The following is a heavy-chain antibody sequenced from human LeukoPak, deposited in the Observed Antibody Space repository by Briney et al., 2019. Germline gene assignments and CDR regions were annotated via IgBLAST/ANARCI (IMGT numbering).Heavy chain of an antibody. Sequence: PGGSLRLSCAASGFTFTGYAMTWVRQAPGKGLEWVSTTTGSGGSSYYADSVMGRFPISRDNSKNTLFLQMNDLRAEDTAVYYCAKGVVVVAASYYYMDVWGKGTTVTVSS. CDR1: GFTFTGYA. J-gene: IGHJ6*03. CDR2: TTGSGGSS. CDR3: AKGVVVVAASYYYMDV. V-gene: IGHV3-23*01. D-gene: IGHD2-15*01.